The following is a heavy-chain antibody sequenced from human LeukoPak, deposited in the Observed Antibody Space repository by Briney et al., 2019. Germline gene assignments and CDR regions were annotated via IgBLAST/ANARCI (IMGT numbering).Heavy chain of an antibody. V-gene: IGHV1-18*01. D-gene: IGHD6-13*01. Sequence: ASVKVSCKASGYTFTSYGISWVRQAPGQGLEWMGWISAYNGNTNYAQKFQGRVTMTRDTSISTAYMELSRLRSDDTAVYYCARENPIAAQALDWGQGTLVTVSS. CDR2: ISAYNGNT. CDR3: ARENPIAAQALD. CDR1: GYTFTSYG. J-gene: IGHJ4*02.